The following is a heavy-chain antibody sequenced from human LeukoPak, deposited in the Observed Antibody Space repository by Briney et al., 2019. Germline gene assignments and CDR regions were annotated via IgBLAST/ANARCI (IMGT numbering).Heavy chain of an antibody. Sequence: ASVKVSCKASGGTFSSYAISWVRQAPGQGPEWMGGIIPIFGTANYAQKFQGRVTITADKSTSTAYMELSSLRSEDTAVYYCARDLRCGGDCYSDWGQGTLVTVSS. V-gene: IGHV1-69*06. CDR1: GGTFSSYA. D-gene: IGHD2-21*02. J-gene: IGHJ4*02. CDR2: IIPIFGTA. CDR3: ARDLRCGGDCYSD.